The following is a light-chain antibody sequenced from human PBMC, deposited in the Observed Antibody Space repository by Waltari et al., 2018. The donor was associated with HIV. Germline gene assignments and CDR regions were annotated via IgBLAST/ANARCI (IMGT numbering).Light chain of an antibody. CDR2: DVS. Sequence: QSALTQPASVSGFPGQSITISCTGSSSDVGSYNYVSWYQQHPGTAPNLLIYDVSTRPSGVSNLFSGSKSGNTASLTISGLQADDEADYYCCSYAGSNTYLFGTGTEVTVL. J-gene: IGLJ1*01. CDR1: SSDVGSYNY. V-gene: IGLV2-23*02. CDR3: CSYAGSNTYL.